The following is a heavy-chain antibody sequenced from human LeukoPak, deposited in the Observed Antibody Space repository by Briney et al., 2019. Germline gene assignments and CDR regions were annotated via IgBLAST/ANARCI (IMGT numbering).Heavy chain of an antibody. Sequence: PSETLSLTCTVSGGSISSYYWSWIRQPPGKGLEWIGYIYYSGSTNYNPSLKSRVTISVDTSKNQFSLKLSSVTAADAAVYYCATANGDYVDYWGQGTPVTVSS. CDR1: GGSISSYY. J-gene: IGHJ4*02. D-gene: IGHD4-17*01. CDR2: IYYSGST. V-gene: IGHV4-59*08. CDR3: ATANGDYVDY.